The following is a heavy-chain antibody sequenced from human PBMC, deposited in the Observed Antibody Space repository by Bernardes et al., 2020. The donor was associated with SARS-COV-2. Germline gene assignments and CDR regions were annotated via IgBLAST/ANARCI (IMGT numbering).Heavy chain of an antibody. CDR1: GYTFTSHT. Sequence: ASVKASCKASGYTFTSHTIQWVRQAPGQRLECMGCIGAGRGDIRYSQNFQGRVTLSRDTSATTTYMELSGMTSEDTAVYYCAREIIVGVAPFDDWGQGTLVTVSS. CDR2: IGAGRGDI. J-gene: IGHJ4*02. D-gene: IGHD1-26*01. V-gene: IGHV1-3*01. CDR3: AREIIVGVAPFDD.